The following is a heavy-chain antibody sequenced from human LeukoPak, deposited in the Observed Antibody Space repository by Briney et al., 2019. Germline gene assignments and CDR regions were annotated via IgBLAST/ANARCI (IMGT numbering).Heavy chain of an antibody. CDR3: AKDAYQSSGTYHGS. D-gene: IGHD3-10*01. Sequence: GGSLRLSCVASGSTFSNYAMHWVRQAPGKGLEWVAVISKDGSNKYYADSVKDRFTISRDNPKNTQYLQMNSLRAEDTAVYYCAKDAYQSSGTYHGSWGQGTLVTVSS. CDR1: GSTFSNYA. CDR2: ISKDGSNK. J-gene: IGHJ5*02. V-gene: IGHV3-30*18.